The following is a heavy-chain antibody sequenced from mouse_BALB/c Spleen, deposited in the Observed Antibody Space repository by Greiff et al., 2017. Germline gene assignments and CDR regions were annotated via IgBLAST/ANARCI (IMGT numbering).Heavy chain of an antibody. D-gene: IGHD2-3*01. CDR2: ISSGSSTI. V-gene: IGHV5-17*02. Sequence: EVQVVESGGGLVQPGGSRKLSCAASGFTFSSFGMHWVRQAPEKGLEWVAYISSGSSTIYYADTVKGRFTISRDNPKNTLFLQMTSLRSEDTAMYYCASSYDGYAMDYWGQGTSVTVSS. CDR1: GFTFSSFG. CDR3: ASSYDGYAMDY. J-gene: IGHJ4*01.